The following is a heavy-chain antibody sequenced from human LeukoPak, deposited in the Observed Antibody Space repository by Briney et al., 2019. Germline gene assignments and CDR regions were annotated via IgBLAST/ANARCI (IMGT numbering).Heavy chain of an antibody. Sequence: PGGSLRLSCVASRFTFSSYWMSWVRQAPGKRLEWVANIKQDGSEKQYVDHVKGRFTISRDNAKNSLYLQMNNLRAEDTAVYYCARAATVTTWYYYYYYMDVWGKGTTVTVSS. CDR3: ARAATVTTWYYYYYYMDV. V-gene: IGHV3-7*01. J-gene: IGHJ6*03. CDR2: IKQDGSEK. D-gene: IGHD4-17*01. CDR1: RFTFSSYW.